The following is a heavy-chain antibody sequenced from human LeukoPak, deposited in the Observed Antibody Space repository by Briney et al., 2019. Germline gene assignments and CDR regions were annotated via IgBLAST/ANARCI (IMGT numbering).Heavy chain of an antibody. V-gene: IGHV3-23*01. CDR1: GFTFSRYA. D-gene: IGHD2-2*01. CDR3: ATRPRYCSSTSCYPVDY. Sequence: GGTLRLSCAASGFTFSRYAMSWVRQAPGKGLEWVSAISGSGGSTYYADSVRGRFTISRDNSKNTRYLQMNSLRAEDTAVYYCATRPRYCSSTSCYPVDYWGQGTLVTVSS. J-gene: IGHJ4*02. CDR2: ISGSGGST.